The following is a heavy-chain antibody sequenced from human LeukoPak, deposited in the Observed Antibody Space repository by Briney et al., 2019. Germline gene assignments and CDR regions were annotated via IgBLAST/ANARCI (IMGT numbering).Heavy chain of an antibody. D-gene: IGHD3-3*01. V-gene: IGHV3-43*02. Sequence: PGGSLRLSCVASGFTLDAYAMHWVRQVRGKGLEWVSLINADGSRTYYADSVKGRFTISRDNHKNSLYLQMTSLRPEDSALYYCATWAFYHDLDVWGRGTTVTVSS. CDR1: GFTLDAYA. J-gene: IGHJ6*02. CDR3: ATWAFYHDLDV. CDR2: INADGSRT.